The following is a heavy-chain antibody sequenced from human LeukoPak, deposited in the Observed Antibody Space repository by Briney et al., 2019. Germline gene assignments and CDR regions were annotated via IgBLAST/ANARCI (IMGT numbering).Heavy chain of an antibody. Sequence: ASVKVSCKASVYTFTSYDINWVRQATGQGLEWMGWMNPNSGNTGYAQKFQGRVTMTEDTSTDTAYMELSSLRSEDTAVYYCATDIGREMATIYWGQGTLVTVSS. D-gene: IGHD5-24*01. V-gene: IGHV1-8*01. J-gene: IGHJ4*02. CDR3: ATDIGREMATIY. CDR1: VYTFTSYD. CDR2: MNPNSGNT.